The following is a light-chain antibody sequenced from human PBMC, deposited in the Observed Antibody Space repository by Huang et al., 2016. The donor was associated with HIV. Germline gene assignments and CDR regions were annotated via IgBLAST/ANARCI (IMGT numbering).Light chain of an antibody. CDR2: DAS. CDR1: QSVSSSY. J-gene: IGKJ1*01. V-gene: IGKV3D-20*01. Sequence: EIVLTQSPDTLSLSPGERATLSCGASQSVSSSYLAWYQQKPGLAPRLLIYDASSRATGSPDRFSGGGSGTDFTLTISSLEPEDFAVYYCHQYVDSPWTFGQGTKVEIK. CDR3: HQYVDSPWT.